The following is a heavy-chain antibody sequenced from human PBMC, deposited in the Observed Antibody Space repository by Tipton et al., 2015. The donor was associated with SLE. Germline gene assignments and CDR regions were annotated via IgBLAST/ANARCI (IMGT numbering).Heavy chain of an antibody. Sequence: TLSLTCTVSGGSITSYYWNWIRQPPGKGLEWIGYIYYSGSTNYNPSLKSRVTISVDTSKNQFSLKLDSVTAADTAVYYCARGTIAARRLDYWGQGTLVTVSS. CDR2: IYYSGST. J-gene: IGHJ4*02. D-gene: IGHD6-6*01. CDR1: GGSITSYY. CDR3: ARGTIAARRLDY. V-gene: IGHV4-59*08.